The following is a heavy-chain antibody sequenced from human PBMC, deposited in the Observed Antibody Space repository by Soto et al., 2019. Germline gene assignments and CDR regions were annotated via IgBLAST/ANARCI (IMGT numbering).Heavy chain of an antibody. CDR1: GGSISSYY. Sequence: PSETLSLTCTVSGGSISSYYWSWIRQPPGKGLEWIGYIYYSGSTNYNPSLKSRVTISVDTSKNQFSLKLSSVTAADTAVYYCARYSSSWYWSDSWGQGTLVTV. CDR2: IYYSGST. J-gene: IGHJ5*01. CDR3: ARYSSSWYWSDS. V-gene: IGHV4-59*01. D-gene: IGHD6-13*01.